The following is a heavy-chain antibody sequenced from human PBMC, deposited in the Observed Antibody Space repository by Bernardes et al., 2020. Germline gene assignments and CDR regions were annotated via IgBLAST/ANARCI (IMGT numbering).Heavy chain of an antibody. CDR3: ARVKSYGDYVAYYYYGMDV. D-gene: IGHD4-17*01. CDR2: MNPNSGNT. V-gene: IGHV1-8*01. Sequence: ASVKVSCKASGYTFTSYDINWVRQATGQGLEWMGWMNPNSGNTGYAQKFQGRVTMTRNTSISTAYMELSSLRSEDTAVYYCARVKSYGDYVAYYYYGMDVWGQGTTVTVSS. J-gene: IGHJ6*02. CDR1: GYTFTSYD.